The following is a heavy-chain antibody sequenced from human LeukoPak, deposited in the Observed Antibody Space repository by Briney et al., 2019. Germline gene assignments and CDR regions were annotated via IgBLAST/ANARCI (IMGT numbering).Heavy chain of an antibody. CDR1: GFTFSSYA. D-gene: IGHD6-19*01. V-gene: IGHV3-30-3*01. J-gene: IGHJ4*02. CDR2: ISYDGSNK. CDR3: ARGYSSGWYSGYY. Sequence: PGRSLRLSCAASGFTFSSYAMHWVRQAPGKGLEWVAVISYDGSNKYYADSVKGRFTIFRDNSKNTLYLQMNSLRAEDTAVYYCARGYSSGWYSGYYWGQGTLVTVSS.